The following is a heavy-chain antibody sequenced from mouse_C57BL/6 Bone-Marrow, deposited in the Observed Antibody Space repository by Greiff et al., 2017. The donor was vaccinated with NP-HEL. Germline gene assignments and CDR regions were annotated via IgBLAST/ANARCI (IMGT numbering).Heavy chain of an antibody. CDR1: GFTFSDYY. CDR3: ARGAVVAHWYFDV. V-gene: IGHV5-16*01. D-gene: IGHD1-1*01. Sequence: EVMLVESEGGLVQPGSSMKLSCTASGFTFSDYYMAWVRQVPEKGLEWVANINYDGSSTYYLDSLKSRFIISRDNAKNILYLQMSSLKSEDTATYDCARGAVVAHWYFDVWGTGTTVTVSS. CDR2: INYDGSST. J-gene: IGHJ1*03.